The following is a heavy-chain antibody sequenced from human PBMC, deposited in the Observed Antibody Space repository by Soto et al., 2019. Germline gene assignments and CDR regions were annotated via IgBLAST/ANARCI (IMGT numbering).Heavy chain of an antibody. CDR1: GGSISSGDYY. D-gene: IGHD3-10*01. CDR2: IYYSGST. V-gene: IGHV4-30-4*01. J-gene: IGHJ4*02. Sequence: PSETLSLTCTVSGGSISSGDYYWSWIRQPPGKGLEWIGYIYYSGSTYYNPSLKSRVTISVDTSKNQFSLKLSSVTAADTAVYYCTRDGGSGSYTKENFDYWGQGTLVTVSS. CDR3: TRDGGSGSYTKENFDY.